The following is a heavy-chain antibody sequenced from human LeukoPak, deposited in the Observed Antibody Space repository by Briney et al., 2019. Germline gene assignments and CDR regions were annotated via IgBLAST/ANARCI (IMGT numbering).Heavy chain of an antibody. CDR2: IWYDGSNK. D-gene: IGHD3-9*01. Sequence: GGSLRLSCAASGFTFGSYAMHWVRQAPGKGLEWVAVIWYDGSNKYYADSVKGRFTISRDNSMNTLYLQMNSLRAEDTAVYYCARAYDILTGYSNPEDYWGQGTLVTVSS. CDR1: GFTFGSYA. V-gene: IGHV3-33*01. CDR3: ARAYDILTGYSNPEDY. J-gene: IGHJ4*02.